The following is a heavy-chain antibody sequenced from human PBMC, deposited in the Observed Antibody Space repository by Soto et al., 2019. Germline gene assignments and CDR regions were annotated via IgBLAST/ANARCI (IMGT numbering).Heavy chain of an antibody. CDR2: VSGSGEST. Sequence: VQLLESGGGLVQPGGSLRLSCVASGFTFSTYDMSWVRQAPGKGLEWVSSVSGSGESTYYADSVKGRFTISRDNSKDQLYVQMNSLRAEDTAVYYCAQPKYSISYQYYYGMDVWGQGTTVTVSS. CDR1: GFTFSTYD. J-gene: IGHJ6*02. CDR3: AQPKYSISYQYYYGMDV. D-gene: IGHD6-6*01. V-gene: IGHV3-23*01.